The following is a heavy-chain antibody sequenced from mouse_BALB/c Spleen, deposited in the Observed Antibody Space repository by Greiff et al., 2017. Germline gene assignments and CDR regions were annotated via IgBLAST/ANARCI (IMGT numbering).Heavy chain of an antibody. CDR3: ARSGIYYGNYVAMDY. V-gene: IGHV5-17*02. CDR1: GFTFSSFG. J-gene: IGHJ4*01. CDR2: ISSGSSTI. Sequence: EVMLVESGGGLVQPGGSRKLSCAASGFTFSSFGMHWVRQAPEKGLEWVAYISSGSSTIYYADTVKGRFTISRDNPKNTLFLQMTSLRSEDTAMYYCARSGIYYGNYVAMDYWGQGTSVTVSS. D-gene: IGHD2-1*01.